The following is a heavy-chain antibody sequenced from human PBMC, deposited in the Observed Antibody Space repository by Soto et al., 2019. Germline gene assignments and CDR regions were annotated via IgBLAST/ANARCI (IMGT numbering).Heavy chain of an antibody. J-gene: IGHJ4*02. Sequence: SETLSLTCTVSGGSISSSSYYWGWIRQPPGKGLEWIGSIYYSGSTYYNPSLKSRVTISVDTSKNQFSLKLSSVTAADTAVYYCARWSDGYTFFFDSWGQGTLVTVSS. CDR2: IYYSGST. D-gene: IGHD5-18*01. CDR3: ARWSDGYTFFFDS. CDR1: GGSISSSSYY. V-gene: IGHV4-39*01.